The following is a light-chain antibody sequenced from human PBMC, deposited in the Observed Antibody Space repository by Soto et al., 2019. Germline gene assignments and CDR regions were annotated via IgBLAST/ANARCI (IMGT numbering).Light chain of an antibody. CDR1: QSISNY. Sequence: DMEMTQSTSSLSASVGDRVTITCRASQSISNYLNWYQHKPGKVPKLLIYAASSLQSVVPTRFSGSGSGTDFTLTINSLQPEDFATYYCQQSYGTPLTFGGGTKIEIK. J-gene: IGKJ4*01. CDR3: QQSYGTPLT. V-gene: IGKV1-39*01. CDR2: AAS.